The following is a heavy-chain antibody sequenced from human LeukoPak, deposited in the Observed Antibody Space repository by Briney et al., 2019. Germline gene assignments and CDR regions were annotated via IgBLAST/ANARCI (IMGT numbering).Heavy chain of an antibody. CDR1: GFNFANHA. D-gene: IGHD3-16*01. J-gene: IGHJ4*02. CDR2: ISGGGDIT. CDR3: AKDPGGYFDY. V-gene: IGHV3-23*01. Sequence: SGGSLRLSCAASGFNFANHAMSWVRQTPGKGLEWVSAISGGGDITYYADSVTGRFTISRDNSKDTLFLQMHSLRPGDTAVYYCAKDPGGYFDYWGQGTLVTVSS.